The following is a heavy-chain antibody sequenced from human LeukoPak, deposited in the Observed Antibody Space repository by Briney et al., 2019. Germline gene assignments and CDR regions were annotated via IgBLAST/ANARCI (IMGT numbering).Heavy chain of an antibody. CDR3: ARHIIGESLSPSFDY. V-gene: IGHV4-39*01. D-gene: IGHD3-10*01. CDR2: IYYSGST. J-gene: IGHJ4*02. Sequence: SETLSLTCTVSGGSISSSSYYWGWIRQPPGKELEWIGSIYYSGSTYYNPSLKSRVTISVDTSKNQFSLKLSSVTAADTAVYYCARHIIGESLSPSFDYWGQGTLVTVSS. CDR1: GGSISSSSYY.